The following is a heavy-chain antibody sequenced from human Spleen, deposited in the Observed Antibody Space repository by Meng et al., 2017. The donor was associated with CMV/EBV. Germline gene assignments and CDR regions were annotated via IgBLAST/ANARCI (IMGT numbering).Heavy chain of an antibody. J-gene: IGHJ6*02. CDR3: ARFGYSGYVGYYYGMDV. CDR2: IIPILGIA. D-gene: IGHD5-12*01. Sequence: SVKVSCKASGGTFSSYTISWVRQAPGQGLEWMGRIIPILGIANYAQKFQGRVTITTDESTSTAYMELSSLRSEDTVVYYCARFGYSGYVGYYYGMDVWGQGTTVTVSS. V-gene: IGHV1-69*02. CDR1: GGTFSSYT.